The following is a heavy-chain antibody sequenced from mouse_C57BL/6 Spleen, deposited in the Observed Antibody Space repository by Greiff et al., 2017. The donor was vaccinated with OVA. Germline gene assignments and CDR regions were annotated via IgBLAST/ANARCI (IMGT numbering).Heavy chain of an antibody. J-gene: IGHJ2*01. CDR3: ARQEYYGSRTLDY. D-gene: IGHD1-1*01. Sequence: VQLQQPGAELVKPGASVKLSCKASGYTFTSYWMQWVKQRPGQGLEWIGEIDPSDSYTNYNQKFKGKATLTVDTSSSTAYMQLSSLTSEDSAVYYCARQEYYGSRTLDYWGQGTTLTVSS. CDR1: GYTFTSYW. CDR2: IDPSDSYT. V-gene: IGHV1-50*01.